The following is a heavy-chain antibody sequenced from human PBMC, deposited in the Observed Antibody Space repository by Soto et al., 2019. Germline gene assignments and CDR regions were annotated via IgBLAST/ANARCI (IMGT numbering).Heavy chain of an antibody. V-gene: IGHV3-33*01. CDR3: ATELNDMQAFDI. CDR2: TWYDGSNK. D-gene: IGHD1-1*01. CDR1: GFTFSNYG. Sequence: QVQLVESGGGVVQPGGSLKLSCVASGFTFSNYGMHWVRQAPGKGLEWVAMTWYDGSNKYYADSVKDRFTISRDNSKNTLYLQMNSLRDEGSAVYYCATELNDMQAFDIWGQGTMVTVSS. J-gene: IGHJ3*02.